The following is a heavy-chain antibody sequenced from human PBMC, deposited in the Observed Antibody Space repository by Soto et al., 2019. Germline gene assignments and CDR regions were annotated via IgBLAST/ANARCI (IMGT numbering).Heavy chain of an antibody. CDR3: ATRSPAFDF. Sequence: ASVKVSCKTSGYTFTSYGVAWVRQAPGQGLEWMGWISTSKGDTTYAQKFQGRVTMTTDTSTSTAYMELRSLRSDDTAVYYCATRSPAFDFWGQG. V-gene: IGHV1-18*01. J-gene: IGHJ4*02. CDR1: GYTFTSYG. CDR2: ISTSKGDT.